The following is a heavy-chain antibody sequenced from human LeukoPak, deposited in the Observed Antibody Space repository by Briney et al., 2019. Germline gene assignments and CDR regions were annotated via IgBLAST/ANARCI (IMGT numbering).Heavy chain of an antibody. J-gene: IGHJ4*02. CDR2: ISAYNGNT. CDR3: ARGGGILAPGKLDY. D-gene: IGHD2-15*01. CDR1: GYTFTSYG. V-gene: IGHV1-18*01. Sequence: ASVKVSCQASGYTFTSYGIRWVRQAPGQGLEWVGWISAYNGNTNYAQKLQGRVTMTTDTSTSTAYMELRSLRSDDTAVYYCARGGGILAPGKLDYWGQGTLVTVSS.